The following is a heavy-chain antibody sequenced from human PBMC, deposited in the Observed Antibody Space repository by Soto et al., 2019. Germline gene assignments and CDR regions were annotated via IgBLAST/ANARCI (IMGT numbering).Heavy chain of an antibody. V-gene: IGHV4-31*03. CDR1: GAALNSGNYY. Sequence: SETLSLTCSVCGAALNSGNYYWSWIRQVPGKGLEWIGHIYVTGAVDYNPSLRDRITISQDTSERQFSLNLRLVTAADTAVYYCARLRIATNNYKWFDPWGQGTLVTVSS. CDR2: IYVTGAV. J-gene: IGHJ5*02. D-gene: IGHD2-21*01. CDR3: ARLRIATNNYKWFDP.